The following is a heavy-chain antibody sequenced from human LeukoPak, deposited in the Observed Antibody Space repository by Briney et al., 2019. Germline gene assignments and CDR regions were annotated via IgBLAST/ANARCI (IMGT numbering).Heavy chain of an antibody. J-gene: IGHJ5*02. Sequence: ASVKVSCKASGGTFSSYAISWVRQAPGQGLEWMGGIIPIFGTANYAQKFQGRVTITADESTSTAYMELSSLRSEDTAVYYCARAFLGTSASNRWFDPWGQGTLVTVSS. CDR2: IIPIFGTA. CDR3: ARAFLGTSASNRWFDP. CDR1: GGTFSSYA. V-gene: IGHV1-69*13. D-gene: IGHD1-26*01.